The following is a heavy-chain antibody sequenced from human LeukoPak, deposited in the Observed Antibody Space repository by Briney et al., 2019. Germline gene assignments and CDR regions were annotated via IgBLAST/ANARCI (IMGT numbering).Heavy chain of an antibody. D-gene: IGHD3-10*01. J-gene: IGHJ4*02. CDR3: ARGGQRVWFGEYNDY. V-gene: IGHV1-46*01. CDR1: GYTFTSYY. CDR2: INPSGGST. Sequence: ASVKVSCMASGYTFTSYYMRWVRQAPGQGLEWMGIINPSGGSTSYAQKFQGRVTMTRDTSTSTVYMELSSLRSEDTAVYYCARGGQRVWFGEYNDYWGQGTLVTVSS.